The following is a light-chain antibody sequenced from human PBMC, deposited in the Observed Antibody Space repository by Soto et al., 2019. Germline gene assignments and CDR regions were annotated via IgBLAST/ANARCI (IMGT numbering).Light chain of an antibody. CDR2: EVS. V-gene: IGLV2-8*01. Sequence: QSALTQPPSASGSPGQSVTISCTGTSSDVGGYNYASWYQQHPGKAPKLMIYEVSKRPSGVPDRFSGSKSGNTASLTVSGLQAEDEADYYCSSYAGSSNYVFGTGTKVTVL. CDR1: SSDVGGYNY. CDR3: SSYAGSSNYV. J-gene: IGLJ1*01.